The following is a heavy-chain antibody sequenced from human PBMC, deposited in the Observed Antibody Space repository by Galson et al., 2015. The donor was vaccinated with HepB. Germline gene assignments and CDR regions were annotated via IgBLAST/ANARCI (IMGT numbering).Heavy chain of an antibody. CDR3: ARDRTSSGSSPVGWFDP. J-gene: IGHJ5*02. CDR1: GFTFSSYG. V-gene: IGHV3-33*08. CDR2: IWYDGSNK. Sequence: SLRLSCAASGFTFSSYGMHWVRQAPGKGLEWVAVIWYDGSNKYYADSVKGRFTISRDNSKNTLYLQMNSLRAEDTAVYYCARDRTSSGSSPVGWFDPWGQGTLVTVSS. D-gene: IGHD1-26*01.